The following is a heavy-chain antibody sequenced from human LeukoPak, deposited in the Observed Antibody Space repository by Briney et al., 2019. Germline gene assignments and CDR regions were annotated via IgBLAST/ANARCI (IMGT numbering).Heavy chain of an antibody. V-gene: IGHV4-39*01. CDR1: GGSISSYY. CDR2: IYYSGST. D-gene: IGHD3-22*01. J-gene: IGHJ4*02. CDR3: ARLVGYYYDSSGY. Sequence: SETLSLTCTVSGGSISSYYWSWIRQPPGKGLEWIGSIYYSGSTYYNPSLKSRVTISVDTSKNQFSLKLSSVTAADTAVYYCARLVGYYYDSSGYWGQGTLVTVSS.